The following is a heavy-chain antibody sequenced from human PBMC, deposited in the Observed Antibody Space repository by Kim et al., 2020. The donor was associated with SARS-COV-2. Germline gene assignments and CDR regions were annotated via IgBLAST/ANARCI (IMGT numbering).Heavy chain of an antibody. D-gene: IGHD1-26*01. CDR2: IIPVFGTA. CDR1: GGTFSTFT. J-gene: IGHJ3*02. CDR3: ARGGRAKHGAWDRASDI. V-gene: IGHV1-69*06. Sequence: SVKVSCKASGGTFSTFTFSWVRQAPGQGLEWMGGIIPVFGTANIAQKFQGRVTITADTSTSTTYMDLSSLRSEDTAIYYCARGGRAKHGAWDRASDIWGKGTSVTVSS.